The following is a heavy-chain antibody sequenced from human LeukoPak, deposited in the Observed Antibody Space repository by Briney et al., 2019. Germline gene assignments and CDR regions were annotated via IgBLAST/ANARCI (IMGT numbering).Heavy chain of an antibody. D-gene: IGHD2-2*02. CDR3: AGGTLGYCSGTSCYIPDDY. Sequence: ASVTVSCMASRGTFSSYAISWVRQAPGQGLEWMGGIIPIFGTAHYAQKFQGRVTLNADESTRTAYMEVSSLKSEDKAGYYGAGGTLGYCSGTSCYIPDDYWGQGTLVTVSS. J-gene: IGHJ4*02. CDR2: IIPIFGTA. CDR1: RGTFSSYA. V-gene: IGHV1-69*13.